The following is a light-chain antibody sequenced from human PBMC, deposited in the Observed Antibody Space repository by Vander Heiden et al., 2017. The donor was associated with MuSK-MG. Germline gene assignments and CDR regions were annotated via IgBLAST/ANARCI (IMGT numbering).Light chain of an antibody. CDR2: AAS. CDR1: QGISNY. CDR3: QKDNSAPLT. Sequence: DIQMTQSPSSLSASVGDRVTITCRASQGISNYLAWYQQKPGKVPKLLIYAASTLQSRVPSRFTGTGSGTDFTLTIISLQPEDIATYYSQKDNSAPLTFSHGTKVDIK. J-gene: IGKJ3*01. V-gene: IGKV1-27*01.